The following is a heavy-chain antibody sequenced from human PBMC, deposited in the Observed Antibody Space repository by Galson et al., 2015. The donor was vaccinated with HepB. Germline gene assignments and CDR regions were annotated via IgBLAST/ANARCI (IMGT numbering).Heavy chain of an antibody. CDR3: ARAGRFLEWLLLAPRKDWYFDL. CDR2: INHSGST. J-gene: IGHJ2*01. CDR1: GGSFSGYY. D-gene: IGHD3-3*01. V-gene: IGHV4-34*01. Sequence: SETLSLTCAVYGGSFSGYYWSWIRQPPGKGLEWIGEINHSGSTNYNPSLKSRVTISVDTSKNQFSLKLSSVTAADTAVYYCARAGRFLEWLLLAPRKDWYFDLWGRGTLVTVSS.